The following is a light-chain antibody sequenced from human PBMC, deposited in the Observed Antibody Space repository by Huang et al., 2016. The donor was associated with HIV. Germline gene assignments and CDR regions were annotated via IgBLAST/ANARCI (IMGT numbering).Light chain of an antibody. V-gene: IGKV3-20*01. CDR1: QTVSSSY. CDR3: QQYANSPFT. J-gene: IGKJ2*01. Sequence: VLTQSPGTLSLSPGERATLSSRASQTVSSSYLAWYQQKPGQAPRLLIYGASSRAAGIPDRCSGSGAGTDFALTISRLEPEDFAVYYCQQYANSPFTFGQGTKLEIK. CDR2: GAS.